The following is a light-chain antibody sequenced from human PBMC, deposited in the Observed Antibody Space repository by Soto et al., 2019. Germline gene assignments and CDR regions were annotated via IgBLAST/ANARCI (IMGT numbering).Light chain of an antibody. J-gene: IGLJ3*02. CDR2: EVS. V-gene: IGLV2-8*01. Sequence: QSALTQPPSASGSPGQSVTISCTGTSSDVGAYKYVSWYQQYPGKAPKLMIYEVSKRPSGVPDRFSGSKSGNTASLTVSGLQDEDEADDYCTSYVGSNIWVFGGGTKVNVL. CDR1: SSDVGAYKY. CDR3: TSYVGSNIWV.